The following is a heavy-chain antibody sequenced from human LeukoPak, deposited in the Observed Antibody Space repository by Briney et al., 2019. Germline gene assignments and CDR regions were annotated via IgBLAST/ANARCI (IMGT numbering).Heavy chain of an antibody. CDR3: ARVGASGYLYYYYYMDV. V-gene: IGHV4-59*01. CDR2: IYYSGST. D-gene: IGHD5-12*01. CDR1: GGSISSYY. Sequence: SETLSLTCTVSGGSISSYYWSWIRQPPGKGLEWIGYIYYSGSTNYNPSLKSRVTISVDTSKNQFSLKLSSVTAADTAVYYCARVGASGYLYYYYYMDVWGKGTTVTISS. J-gene: IGHJ6*03.